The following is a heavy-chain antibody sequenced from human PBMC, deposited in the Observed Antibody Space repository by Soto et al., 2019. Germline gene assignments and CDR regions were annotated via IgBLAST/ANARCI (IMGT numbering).Heavy chain of an antibody. CDR2: IRSKIESYAT. D-gene: IGHD2-15*01. CDR1: GFTFIDSR. V-gene: IGHV3-73*02. Sequence: DVQLVESGGGLVQPGGSLKLSCATSGFTFIDSRMHWVRQAFGKGLVWIGCIRSKIESYATAYAASVKGRFTVSRDDSKNTAYLEMNSLKIEDTAVSYCVRALSGASDYWGQGTLVTVSS. J-gene: IGHJ4*02. CDR3: VRALSGASDY.